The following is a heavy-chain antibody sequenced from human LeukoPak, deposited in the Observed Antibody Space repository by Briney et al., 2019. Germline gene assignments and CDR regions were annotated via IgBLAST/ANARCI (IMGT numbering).Heavy chain of an antibody. J-gene: IGHJ6*02. D-gene: IGHD6-13*01. CDR1: GFTFSSYA. Sequence: GGSLRLSCAASGFTFSSYAMSWVRQAPGKGLEWVSAISGSGGSTYYADSVKGRFTISRDNSKNTLYLQMNSLRAEDTAVYYCTTEAQGSSWYYYYGMDVWGQGTTVTVSS. CDR3: TTEAQGSSWYYYYGMDV. CDR2: ISGSGGST. V-gene: IGHV3-23*01.